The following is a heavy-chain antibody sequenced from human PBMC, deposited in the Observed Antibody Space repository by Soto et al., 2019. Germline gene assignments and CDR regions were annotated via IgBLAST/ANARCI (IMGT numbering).Heavy chain of an antibody. D-gene: IGHD3-10*01. CDR1: GFTFSSYA. CDR2: ISGSGGST. Sequence: GGSLRLSCAASGFTFSSYAMSWVRQAPGKGLEWVSAISGSGGSTYYADSVKGRFTISRDNSKNTLYLQMNSLRAEDTAVYYCAKDLPSPYGSGSYYLDKNYGMDVWGQGTTVTVSS. J-gene: IGHJ6*02. V-gene: IGHV3-23*01. CDR3: AKDLPSPYGSGSYYLDKNYGMDV.